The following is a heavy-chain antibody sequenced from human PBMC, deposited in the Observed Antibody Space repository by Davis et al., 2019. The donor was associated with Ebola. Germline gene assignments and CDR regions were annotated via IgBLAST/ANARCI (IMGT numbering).Heavy chain of an antibody. CDR2: ISAYNGNT. Sequence: ASVKVSCKASGYTFTSYGISWVRQAPGQGLEWMGWISAYNGNTNYAQKFQGRVTMTRDTSTSTVYMELSSLRSEDTAVYYCARDRDCSSTSCYGWFDPWGQGTLVTVSS. D-gene: IGHD2-2*01. CDR1: GYTFTSYG. J-gene: IGHJ5*02. CDR3: ARDRDCSSTSCYGWFDP. V-gene: IGHV1-18*01.